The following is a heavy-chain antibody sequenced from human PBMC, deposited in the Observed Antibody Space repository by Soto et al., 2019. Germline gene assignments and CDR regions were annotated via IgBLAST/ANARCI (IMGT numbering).Heavy chain of an antibody. Sequence: GSLRLSCAASGFTFSSYAMSWVRQAPGKGLEWVSAISGSGGSTYYADSVKGRFTISRDNSKNTLYLQMNSLRAEDTAVYYCAGVYDFWSGYKGMDVWGQGTTVTVSS. CDR2: ISGSGGST. CDR1: GFTFSSYA. CDR3: AGVYDFWSGYKGMDV. V-gene: IGHV3-23*01. J-gene: IGHJ6*02. D-gene: IGHD3-3*01.